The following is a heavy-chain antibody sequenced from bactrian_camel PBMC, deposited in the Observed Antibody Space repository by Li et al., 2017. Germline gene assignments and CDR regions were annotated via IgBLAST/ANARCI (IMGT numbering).Heavy chain of an antibody. J-gene: IGHJ4*01. CDR1: RYTGDTAC. V-gene: IGHV3S53*01. D-gene: IGHD2*01. Sequence: QVQLVESGGGSVQAGGSLRLPCVASRYTGDTACMGWFRQAPGKQREGVAVIDGAGTTAYTQSVKDRFTISQVNNTLYLQMNILKPEDTAMYYCSADPFCHCSGGYCLTANNWHYQGQGTQVTVS. CDR2: IDGAGTT.